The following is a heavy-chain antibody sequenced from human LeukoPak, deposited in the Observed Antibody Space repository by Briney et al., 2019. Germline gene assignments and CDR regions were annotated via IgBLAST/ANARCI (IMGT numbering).Heavy chain of an antibody. J-gene: IGHJ4*02. Sequence: SVKVSCKASGGTFSSYDISWVRQAPGQGLEWMGGIIPIFGTANYAQKFQGRVTITADDSTRTAYMELSSLRSEDTSVYYCARGDFWSGYYSYPIDYWGQGTLVTVSS. CDR2: IIPIFGTA. D-gene: IGHD3-3*01. CDR1: GGTFSSYD. CDR3: ARGDFWSGYYSYPIDY. V-gene: IGHV1-69*13.